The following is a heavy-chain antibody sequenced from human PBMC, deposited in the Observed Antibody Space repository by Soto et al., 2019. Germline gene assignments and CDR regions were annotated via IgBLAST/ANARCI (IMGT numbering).Heavy chain of an antibody. CDR2: ITWNSGNI. J-gene: IGHJ3*02. D-gene: IGHD3-16*01. CDR3: ARRGNTMAFDI. CDR1: GFTFDDYG. Sequence: EVQLVESGGGLVQPGRSLRLSCAASGFTFDDYGMHWVRQAPGKGLEWVSGITWNSGNIGYADSVKGRFTISRDNAKNSLYLQMNILRPEDTALYYCARRGNTMAFDIWGQGTMVIVSS. V-gene: IGHV3-9*01.